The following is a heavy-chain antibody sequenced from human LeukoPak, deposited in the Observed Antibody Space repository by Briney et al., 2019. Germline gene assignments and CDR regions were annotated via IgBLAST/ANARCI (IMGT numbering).Heavy chain of an antibody. D-gene: IGHD6-13*01. CDR3: VRGRTSGSSWPFGY. Sequence: PGGSLRLSCAASGFTFNDYYMSWIRQAPGKGLEWISYIGSSGGSINYADSVKGRFTISRDNAKNSLSLQMNSLRAEDTAVYYCVRGRTSGSSWPFGYWGQGTLVTVSS. J-gene: IGHJ4*02. V-gene: IGHV3-11*04. CDR2: IGSSGGSI. CDR1: GFTFNDYY.